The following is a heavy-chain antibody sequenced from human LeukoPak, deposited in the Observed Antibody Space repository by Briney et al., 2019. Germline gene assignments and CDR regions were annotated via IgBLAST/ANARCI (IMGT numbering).Heavy chain of an antibody. CDR2: ISGSGGST. CDR1: GFTFSSYA. Sequence: PGGSLRLSCAASGFTFSSYAMSWVRQAPGKGLEWVSAISGSGGSTYYADSVKGRFTISRDNSKNTLYLQMNSLRAEDTAVYYCAKGPYYYDSSGYYYRGFGLNDYWGQGTLVTVSS. CDR3: AKGPYYYDSSGYYYRGFGLNDY. D-gene: IGHD3-22*01. V-gene: IGHV3-23*01. J-gene: IGHJ4*02.